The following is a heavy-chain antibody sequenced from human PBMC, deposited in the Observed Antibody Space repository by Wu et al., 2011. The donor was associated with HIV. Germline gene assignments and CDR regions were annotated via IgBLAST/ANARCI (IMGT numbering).Heavy chain of an antibody. J-gene: IGHJ3*02. V-gene: IGHV1-2*02. CDR3: ARELFKIDSGSYFAFDI. D-gene: IGHD3-10*01. CDR1: IHLHRLL. Sequence: QVQLVQSGAEVKKAWGLSEGLLQGFWIHLHRLLYSLGTTCPWTRTSVDGMDHPNSGGIKYAQKFQDRVTMTRDTSISAAYMEVSRLRSDDTAMYYCARELFKIDSGSYFAFDIWGQGTMVTVSS. CDR2: HPNSGGI.